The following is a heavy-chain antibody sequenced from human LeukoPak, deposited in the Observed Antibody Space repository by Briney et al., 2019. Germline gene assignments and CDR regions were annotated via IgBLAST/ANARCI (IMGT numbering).Heavy chain of an antibody. CDR2: ISGSGGST. CDR3: AKDDGGSPPDAFDI. J-gene: IGHJ3*02. D-gene: IGHD3-10*01. V-gene: IGHV3-23*01. Sequence: PGGSLRLSCAASGFTFSTYALSWVRQAPGKGLECVSAISGSGGSTYSADSLKGRFTISRDNSKNTLYLQMNGLRGEDTAVYYCAKDDGGSPPDAFDIWGQGTLVTVSS. CDR1: GFTFSTYA.